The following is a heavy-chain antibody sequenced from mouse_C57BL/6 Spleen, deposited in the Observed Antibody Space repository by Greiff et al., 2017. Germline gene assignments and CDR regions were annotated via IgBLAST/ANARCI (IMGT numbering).Heavy chain of an antibody. CDR2: IDPSDSET. Sequence: QVQLQQPGAELVRPGSSVKLSCKASGYTFTSYWMHWVKQRPIQGLEWIGNIDPSDSETHYNQKFKDKATLTVDKSSSTAYMQLSSLTSEDSAVYYCARNPGTWYFDVWGTGTTVTVSS. J-gene: IGHJ1*03. D-gene: IGHD4-1*01. CDR3: ARNPGTWYFDV. CDR1: GYTFTSYW. V-gene: IGHV1-52*01.